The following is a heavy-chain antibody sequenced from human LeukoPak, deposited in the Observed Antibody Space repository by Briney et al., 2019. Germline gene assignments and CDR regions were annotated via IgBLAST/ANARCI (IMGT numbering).Heavy chain of an antibody. J-gene: IGHJ4*02. V-gene: IGHV1-69*01. CDR1: GGTFSSYA. CDR3: ARGKREAAAGTRFDY. CDR2: IIPIFGTA. Sequence: SVKVSCKASGGTFSSYAISWVRQAPGQGLEWMGGIIPIFGTANYAQKFQGGVTITADESTSTAYMELSSLRSEDTAVYYCARGKREAAAGTRFDYWGQGTLVTVSP. D-gene: IGHD6-13*01.